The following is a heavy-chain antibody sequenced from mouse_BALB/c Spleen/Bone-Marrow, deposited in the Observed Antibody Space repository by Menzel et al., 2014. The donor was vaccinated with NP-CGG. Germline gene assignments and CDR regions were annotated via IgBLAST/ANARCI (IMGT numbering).Heavy chain of an antibody. J-gene: IGHJ4*01. CDR2: IWGDGST. D-gene: IGHD2-4*01. V-gene: IGHV2-6-7*01. CDR3: ARDSFLITRALDY. CDR1: GFSLTGYG. Sequence: VMLVESGPGLVAPSQSLSITCTVSGFSLTGYGVSWVRQPPGKGLEWLGMIWGDGSTDYNSALKSRLSISKDNSKSQVFLKMNSLQTDDTARYYCARDSFLITRALDYWGQRTSVTVSS.